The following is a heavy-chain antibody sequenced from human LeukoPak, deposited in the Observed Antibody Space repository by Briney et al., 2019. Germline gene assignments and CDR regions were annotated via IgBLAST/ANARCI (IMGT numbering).Heavy chain of an antibody. V-gene: IGHV4-38-2*02. CDR3: ARLITAFQAFDS. CDR2: IYHSGST. J-gene: IGHJ4*02. Sequence: PSETLSLTCTVSGYSISSGYYWGWIRQPPGKGLEWIGNIYHSGSTYYNPSLNSRVTISVDTSKNQFSLNLSSVTAADTAVYYCARLITAFQAFDSWGQGTLVTVSS. D-gene: IGHD3-16*01. CDR1: GYSISSGYY.